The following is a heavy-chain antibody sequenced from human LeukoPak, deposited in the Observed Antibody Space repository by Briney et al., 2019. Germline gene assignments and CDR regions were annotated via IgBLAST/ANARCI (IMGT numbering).Heavy chain of an antibody. J-gene: IGHJ4*02. Sequence: GGSLRLSCAASGFTVSSNYMSWVRQAPGKGLEWVSSIYSGGSTYYTDSVKGRFTISRDNSKNTLYLQMNSLRAEDTAVYYCARDLAGYNSFDYWGQGTLVTVSS. CDR2: IYSGGST. CDR3: ARDLAGYNSFDY. CDR1: GFTVSSNY. D-gene: IGHD5-24*01. V-gene: IGHV3-66*01.